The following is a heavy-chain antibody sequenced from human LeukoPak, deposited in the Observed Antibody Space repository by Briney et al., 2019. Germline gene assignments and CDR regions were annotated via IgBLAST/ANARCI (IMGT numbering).Heavy chain of an antibody. J-gene: IGHJ4*02. CDR2: INPNSGGT. CDR3: ARVESLGTSYYFDY. Sequence: GASVKVSCKASGYTFTGYYMHWVRQAPGQGLEWMGWINPNSGGTNYAQKFQGRVTMTRDTSISTAYMELSRLRSDDTAVYYCARVESLGTSYYFDYWGQGTLVTVSS. D-gene: IGHD7-27*01. V-gene: IGHV1-2*02. CDR1: GYTFTGYY.